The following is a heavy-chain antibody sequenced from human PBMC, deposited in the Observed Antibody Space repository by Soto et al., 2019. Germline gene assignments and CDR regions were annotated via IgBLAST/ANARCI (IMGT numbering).Heavy chain of an antibody. CDR2: IYPGGST. D-gene: IGHD2-15*01. CDR3: ARASVGPPGGGSWIMPFDF. V-gene: IGHV4-4*07. CDR1: GASISNYY. Sequence: ETLSLTGRVSGASISNYYWSWIRQSSGKGLEWIGRIYPGGSTNYNPSLKSRVTMSVDTSKNQVSLRLTSVTAADTAVYYCARASVGPPGGGSWIMPFDFWGQGTRVTVS. J-gene: IGHJ4*02.